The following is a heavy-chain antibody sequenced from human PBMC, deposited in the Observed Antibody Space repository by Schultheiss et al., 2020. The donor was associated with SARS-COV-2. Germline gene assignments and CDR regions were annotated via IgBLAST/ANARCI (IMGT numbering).Heavy chain of an antibody. V-gene: IGHV3-30*04. CDR3: ARDRGVTTQADAFDI. J-gene: IGHJ3*02. D-gene: IGHD4-17*01. CDR2: ISYDGSNK. Sequence: GGSLRLSCAASGFTFSSYAMHWVRQAPGKGLEWVAVISYDGSNKYYADSVKGRYTISRDNAKKSLYLQMNSLRAEDTAVYYCARDRGVTTQADAFDIWGQGTMVTVSS. CDR1: GFTFSSYA.